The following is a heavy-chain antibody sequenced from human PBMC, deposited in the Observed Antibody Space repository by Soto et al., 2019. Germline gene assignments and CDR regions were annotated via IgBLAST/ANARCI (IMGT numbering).Heavy chain of an antibody. CDR2: IKAYNGNT. CDR3: ARDHPKMATIRGAAALDI. Sequence: ASVKVSCKASGYTFTSYGISWVRQAPGQGREWMGWIKAYNGNTNYAQKLQGRATMNTDTYTSTAYLELRSLSSDDTAVYYCARDHPKMATIRGAAALDIWGQGTMVTVSS. D-gene: IGHD5-12*01. CDR1: GYTFTSYG. J-gene: IGHJ3*02. V-gene: IGHV1-18*01.